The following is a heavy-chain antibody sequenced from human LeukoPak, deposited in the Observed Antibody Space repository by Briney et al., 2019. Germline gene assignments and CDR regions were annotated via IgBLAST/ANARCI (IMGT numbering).Heavy chain of an antibody. CDR2: IIPSGGST. J-gene: IGHJ6*02. Sequence: ASVKVSCKASGYTFTSYYMHWVRQAPGQGLEWMGIIIPSGGSTSYAQKFQGRVTMTRDTSTSTVYMELSSLRSEDTAVYYCARWWDDGSGYSYLHGMDVWGQGTTVTVSS. CDR3: ARWWDDGSGYSYLHGMDV. CDR1: GYTFTSYY. V-gene: IGHV1-46*01. D-gene: IGHD3-22*01.